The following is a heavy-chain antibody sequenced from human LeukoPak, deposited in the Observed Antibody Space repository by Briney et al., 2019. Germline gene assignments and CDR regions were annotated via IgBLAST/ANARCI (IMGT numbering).Heavy chain of an antibody. Sequence: SSETLSLTCTVSGGSINSSSYYWGWTRQPPGKGLEWIGSIFYSGNTYDNPSLKSRVTISVDTSKNQFSLKLNSVTAADTAVYYCARHRSKWLQSSFDYWGQGTLVTVSS. J-gene: IGHJ4*02. D-gene: IGHD5-24*01. V-gene: IGHV4-39*01. CDR3: ARHRSKWLQSSFDY. CDR2: IFYSGNT. CDR1: GGSINSSSYY.